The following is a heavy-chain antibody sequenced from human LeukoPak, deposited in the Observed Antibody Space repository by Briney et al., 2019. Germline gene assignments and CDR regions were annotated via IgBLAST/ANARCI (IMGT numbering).Heavy chain of an antibody. CDR2: IYHSGST. V-gene: IGHV4-4*02. CDR1: GGSISSSNW. Sequence: SETLSLTCAVSGGSISSSNWWSWVRQPPGKGLEWIGEIYHSGSTNYNPSLKSRVTISVDKSKNQFSLKLSSVTAADTAVYYCARANIVLMVYAIQWSYYFDYWGQGTLVTVSS. D-gene: IGHD2-8*01. J-gene: IGHJ4*02. CDR3: ARANIVLMVYAIQWSYYFDY.